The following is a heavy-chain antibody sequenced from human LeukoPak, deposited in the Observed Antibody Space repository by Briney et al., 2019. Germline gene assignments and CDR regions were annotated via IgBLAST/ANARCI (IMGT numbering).Heavy chain of an antibody. D-gene: IGHD3-10*01. CDR1: EFVFSDYY. Sequence: PGGSLRLSCAASEFVFSDYYMSWVRQAPGKGLEWVSYISSGGNTKYYADSVKGRFTISRDNAKNSLYLQMNNLKAEDAAVSYCAVELGGDYGSGTFFDLWGQGNMVTVSS. J-gene: IGHJ4*02. CDR3: AVELGGDYGSGTFFDL. CDR2: ISSGGNTK. V-gene: IGHV3-11*01.